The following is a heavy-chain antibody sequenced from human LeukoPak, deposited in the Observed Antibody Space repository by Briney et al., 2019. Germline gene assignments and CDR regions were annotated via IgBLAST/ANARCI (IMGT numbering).Heavy chain of an antibody. CDR2: ISSSGSYI. CDR1: GITFSSYG. Sequence: GGSLRLSCAASGITFSSYGMNWVRQAPGKGLECVSSISSSGSYIYYADSVKGRFTISRDNAKKSLYLQMDSLRDEDTAVYYCARDANHYDNTAYYDAFDVWGQGTRVIVSS. V-gene: IGHV3-21*01. J-gene: IGHJ3*01. D-gene: IGHD3-22*01. CDR3: ARDANHYDNTAYYDAFDV.